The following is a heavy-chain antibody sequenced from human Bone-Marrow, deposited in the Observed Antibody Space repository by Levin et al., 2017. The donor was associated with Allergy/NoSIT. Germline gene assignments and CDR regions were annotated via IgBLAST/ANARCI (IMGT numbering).Heavy chain of an antibody. CDR3: ARSIKDFYVPPHCYAMDA. CDR1: GFIFSSYS. D-gene: IGHD3-3*01. J-gene: IGHJ6*02. Sequence: GESLKISCAASGFIFSSYSMNWVRQAPGKGLEWVAFISSSSSYIYYADSVKGRFTISRDNAKNSLFLQINTLRVEDTAVYYCARSIKDFYVPPHCYAMDAWGPRPTVTLSS. CDR2: ISSSSSYI. V-gene: IGHV3-21*05.